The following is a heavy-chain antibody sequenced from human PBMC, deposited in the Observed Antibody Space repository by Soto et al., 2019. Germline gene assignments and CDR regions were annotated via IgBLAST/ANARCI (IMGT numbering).Heavy chain of an antibody. V-gene: IGHV1-46*01. J-gene: IGHJ4*02. Sequence: ASVKVSCKASGYTFTSAYMHWVRQAPGQGLEYMGIINPSGGSTNYAQKFQGRVIMTSDTSASTVYMELSSLRSEDTAFYYCARGLTAGDYWGQGTLVTV. D-gene: IGHD3-9*01. CDR1: GYTFTSAY. CDR2: INPSGGST. CDR3: ARGLTAGDY.